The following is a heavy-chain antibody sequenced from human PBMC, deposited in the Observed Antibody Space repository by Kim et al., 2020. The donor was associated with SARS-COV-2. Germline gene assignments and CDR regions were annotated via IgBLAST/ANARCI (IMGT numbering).Heavy chain of an antibody. CDR1: GGSISSGGYY. CDR2: IYYSGST. V-gene: IGHV4-31*03. J-gene: IGHJ4*02. Sequence: SETLSLTCTVSGGSISSGGYYWSWIRQHPGKGLEWIGYIYYSGSTYYNASLKSRVTISVDTSKNQFSLKLSSVTAADTAVYYCARDGGGYSGSSRGAYFDYWGQGTLVTVSS. D-gene: IGHD1-26*01. CDR3: ARDGGGYSGSSRGAYFDY.